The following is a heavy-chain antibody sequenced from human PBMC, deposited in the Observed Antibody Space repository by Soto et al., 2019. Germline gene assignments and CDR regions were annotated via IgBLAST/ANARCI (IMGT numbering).Heavy chain of an antibody. CDR2: IYYGGST. CDR3: ARVPGP. Sequence: SETLSLTWTVSGDSISTDYWSWIRQSPGKGLEWIGFIYYGGSTNYNPSLKSRVTISVDTPKNQFSLKLSSVTAADTAVYYCARVPGPWGQGTLVTVSS. D-gene: IGHD7-27*01. V-gene: IGHV4-59*12. CDR1: GDSISTDY. J-gene: IGHJ5*02.